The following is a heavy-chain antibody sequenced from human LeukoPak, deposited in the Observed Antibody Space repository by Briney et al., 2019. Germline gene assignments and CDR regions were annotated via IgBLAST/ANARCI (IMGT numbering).Heavy chain of an antibody. J-gene: IGHJ6*02. CDR2: ISSSSSYI. D-gene: IGHD4-17*01. CDR1: GFTFSTYY. V-gene: IGHV3-21*01. CDR3: ARDRMTTGLYYGMDV. Sequence: GGSLRLSCAASGFTFSTYYMNWVRQAPGKGLEWVSSISSSSSYIYYADSVKGRFTISRDNAKNSLYLQMNSLRAEDTAVYYCARDRMTTGLYYGMDVWGQGTTVTVSS.